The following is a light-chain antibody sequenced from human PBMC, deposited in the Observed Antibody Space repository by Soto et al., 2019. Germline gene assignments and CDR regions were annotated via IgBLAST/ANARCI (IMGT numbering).Light chain of an antibody. CDR1: SSDVGGYNY. CDR2: EVS. Sequence: QSVLTQPPSASGSPGQSVTISCTGTSSDVGGYNYVSWYQQHPGKAPKVMIYEVSKRPAGVPDRFSGSKSGYTASLTVSGLQAEDEAHYDFSSYAGSNVVFGGGTKVTVL. CDR3: SSYAGSNVV. J-gene: IGLJ2*01. V-gene: IGLV2-8*01.